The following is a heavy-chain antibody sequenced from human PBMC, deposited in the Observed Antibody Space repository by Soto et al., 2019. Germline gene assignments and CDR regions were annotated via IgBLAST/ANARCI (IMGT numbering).Heavy chain of an antibody. V-gene: IGHV3-23*01. Sequence: PVGSIRISCGVCGLSFNNYAMTWFRKSPGKGLEWVSTISGSGDSTHYADSVKGRFTISRDNSKNTLYLQMNSLRADDSAEYYCAKNDDYIYGTLYCFDNWGRGTLVTVSS. CDR3: AKNDDYIYGTLYCFDN. D-gene: IGHD4-4*01. J-gene: IGHJ4*02. CDR2: ISGSGDST. CDR1: GLSFNNYA.